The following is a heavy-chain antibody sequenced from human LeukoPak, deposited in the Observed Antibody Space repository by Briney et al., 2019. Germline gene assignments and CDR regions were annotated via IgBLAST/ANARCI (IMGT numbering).Heavy chain of an antibody. CDR3: AREGRIVGANDY. J-gene: IGHJ4*02. D-gene: IGHD1-26*01. CDR2: INPNSGGT. Sequence: GASVKVSCXASGYTFTDYYMHWVRQALGQGLEWMGWINPNSGGTNYAQKFQGRVTMTRDTSISTAYMELSRLRSDDTAVYYCAREGRIVGANDYWGQGTLVTVSS. CDR1: GYTFTDYY. V-gene: IGHV1-2*02.